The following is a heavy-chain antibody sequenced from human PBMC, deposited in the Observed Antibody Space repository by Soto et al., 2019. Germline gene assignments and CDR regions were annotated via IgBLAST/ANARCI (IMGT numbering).Heavy chain of an antibody. J-gene: IGHJ6*02. Sequence: PGGSLRLSCAASGFTFSSYSMNWVRQAPGKGLEWVSYISSSSSTIYYADSVKGRFTISRDNAKNSLYLQMNSLRDEDTAVNYCASHGYCTRTGCYKNPNNNDMYVQGQESTVTISS. CDR3: ASHGYCTRTGCYKNPNNNDMYV. CDR1: GFTFSSYS. CDR2: ISSSSSTI. D-gene: IGHD2-2*01. V-gene: IGHV3-48*02.